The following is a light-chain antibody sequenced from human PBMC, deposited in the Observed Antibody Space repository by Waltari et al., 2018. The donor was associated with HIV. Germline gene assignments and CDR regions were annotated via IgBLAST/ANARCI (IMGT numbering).Light chain of an antibody. V-gene: IGLV3-21*02. CDR3: QVWYSLTDPVL. CDR2: DDS. Sequence: SYVLTHPPSVSVAPCQTPRIYCGGSSVGSTHGHRYQQKPGQAPVLVVSDDSDRPSGIPERFSGSKSGNSATLAISRVEAGDEADYYCQVWYSLTDPVLFGGGTKLTVL. CDR1: SVGSTH. J-gene: IGLJ3*02.